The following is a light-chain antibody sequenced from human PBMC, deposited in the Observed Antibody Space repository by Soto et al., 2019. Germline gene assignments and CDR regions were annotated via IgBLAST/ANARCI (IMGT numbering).Light chain of an antibody. CDR3: ATWDDDVSGVV. CDR2: EVS. Sequence: QSVLTQPASVSGSPGQSITISCTGTSSDVGGYNYVSWYQQHPGKVPKLMIYEVSNRPSGVSNRFSGSKSGNTASLTISGLQAEDEADYHCATWDDDVSGVVFGGGTKLTVL. CDR1: SSDVGGYNY. V-gene: IGLV2-14*01. J-gene: IGLJ2*01.